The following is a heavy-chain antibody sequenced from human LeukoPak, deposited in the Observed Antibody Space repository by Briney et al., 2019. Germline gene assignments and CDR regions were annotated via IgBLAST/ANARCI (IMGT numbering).Heavy chain of an antibody. CDR2: IIPILGIA. J-gene: IGHJ4*02. CDR3: ARLVVTAIPVLDS. CDR1: GGTFSSYG. V-gene: IGHV1-69*04. D-gene: IGHD2-21*02. Sequence: SVTDSCKASGGTFSSYGISWVRQAPGQALERMGRIIPILGIASCAQKFQGRVTITADKSTSTAYMELSSLRSEDSAVYYCARLVVTAIPVLDSWGLGTLVTVSS.